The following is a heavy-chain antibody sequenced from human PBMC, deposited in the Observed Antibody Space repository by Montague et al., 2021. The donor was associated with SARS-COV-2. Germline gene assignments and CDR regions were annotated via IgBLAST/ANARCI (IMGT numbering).Heavy chain of an antibody. CDR1: DFTFSDYS. V-gene: IGHV3-23*01. CDR2: ITGSGSTT. CDR3: ARRRIKDILLVSPAPHLDV. J-gene: IGHJ6*04. Sequence: SLRLSCAASDFTFSDYSMTWVRQAPGKGLEWVSFITGSGSTTYYAGSVKGRFTISRDNSRSTLYLQMNSLRVEDTAVYYCARRRIKDILLVSPAPHLDVWGKGTTVTVSS. D-gene: IGHD5/OR15-5a*01.